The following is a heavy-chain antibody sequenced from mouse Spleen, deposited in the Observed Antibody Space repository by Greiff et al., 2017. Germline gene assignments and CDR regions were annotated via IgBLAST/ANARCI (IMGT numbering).Heavy chain of an antibody. V-gene: IGHV1-64*01. D-gene: IGHD1-1*01. CDR1: GYTFTSYW. CDR2: IHPNSGST. CDR3: ASYYDGSYDAMDY. J-gene: IGHJ4*01. Sequence: VQLQQPGAELVKPGASVKLSCKASGYTFTSYWMHWVKQRPGQGLEWIGMIHPNSGSTNYNEKFKSKATLTVDKSSSTAYMQLSSLTSEDSAVYYCASYYDGSYDAMDYWGQGTSVTVSS.